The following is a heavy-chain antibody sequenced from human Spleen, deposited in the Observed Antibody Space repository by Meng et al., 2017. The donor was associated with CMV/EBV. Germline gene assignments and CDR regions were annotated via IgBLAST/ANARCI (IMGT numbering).Heavy chain of an antibody. J-gene: IGHJ6*02. CDR1: GFTFSSYG. CDR2: ISYDGSNK. D-gene: IGHD2-8*01. Sequence: GESLKISCAASGFTFSSYGLHRVRQAPGKGLEWVTIISYDGSNKYYADSVRGRFTISRDNSKNTMYLQMDSLRPEDTAVYFCARALMVVGGYYYNGMDVWGQGTTVTVSS. CDR3: ARALMVVGGYYYNGMDV. V-gene: IGHV3-30*04.